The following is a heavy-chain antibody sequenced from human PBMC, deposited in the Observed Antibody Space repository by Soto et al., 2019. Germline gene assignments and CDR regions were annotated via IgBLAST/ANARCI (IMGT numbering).Heavy chain of an antibody. D-gene: IGHD3-3*01. Sequence: SETLSLTCTVSGGSISSGTSYWSWIRQRPRKGLEWIGYIFYSGSFYYTPSLRGRVMILADTSKNQFTLRLSSVTAADTAVYYCARAPETPSILGVALPYFFDYWGQGALVTAPQ. CDR2: IFYSGSF. CDR3: ARAPETPSILGVALPYFFDY. CDR1: GGSISSGTSY. J-gene: IGHJ4*02. V-gene: IGHV4-31*03.